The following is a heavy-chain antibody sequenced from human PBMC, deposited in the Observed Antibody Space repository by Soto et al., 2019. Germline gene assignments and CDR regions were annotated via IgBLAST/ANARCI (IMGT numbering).Heavy chain of an antibody. CDR1: GGSISSGDYY. CDR3: ARFITFGGVSTYYFDX. V-gene: IGHV4-30-4*01. D-gene: IGHD3-16*01. J-gene: IGHJ4*02. Sequence: SLTCTVSGGSISSGDYYWSWIRQPPGKGLEWIGYIYYSVSTYYKPSLKSRVTISVDTSKNHFSLKLSSVTAAYTAVYYCARFITFGGVSTYYFDXWGQGTLVTVSX. CDR2: IYYSVST.